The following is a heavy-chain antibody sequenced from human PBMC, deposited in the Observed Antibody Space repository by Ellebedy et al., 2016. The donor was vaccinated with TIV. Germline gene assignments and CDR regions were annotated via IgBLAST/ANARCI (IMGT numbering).Heavy chain of an antibody. CDR1: GFIFRSYA. J-gene: IGHJ4*02. V-gene: IGHV3-64D*06. CDR3: VNLLAGSDY. Sequence: GESLKISXSASGFIFRSYAMHWVRQAPGKGLEYVSAISSNGGSTYYADSVKGRFTISRDNSKNTLYLQMSSLRAEDTAVYYCVNLLAGSDYWGQGTLVTVSS. CDR2: ISSNGGST.